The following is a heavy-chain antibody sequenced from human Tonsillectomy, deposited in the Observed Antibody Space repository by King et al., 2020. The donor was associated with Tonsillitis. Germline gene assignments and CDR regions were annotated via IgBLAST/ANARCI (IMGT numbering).Heavy chain of an antibody. Sequence: VQLVQSGAEVKKPGSSVKVSCKASGGTFSSYAISWVRQAPGQGLEWMGGIIPIFVTPNYAKKFQGRVTLIADGSTSTTYMGLSSLRSEDTAVYYCAVGDDYVWGSYRYSGGYWGQGTLVIVSS. D-gene: IGHD3-16*02. V-gene: IGHV1-69*01. CDR3: AVGDDYVWGSYRYSGGY. CDR1: GGTFSSYA. J-gene: IGHJ4*02. CDR2: IIPIFVTP.